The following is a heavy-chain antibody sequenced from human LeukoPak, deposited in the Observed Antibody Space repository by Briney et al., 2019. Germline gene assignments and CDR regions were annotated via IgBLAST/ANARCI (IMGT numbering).Heavy chain of an antibody. J-gene: IGHJ3*02. CDR1: ADSIGSHY. D-gene: IGHD3-22*01. Sequence: PSETLSLTCTVSADSIGSHYWSWIRKPPGKGLEWIGYIFYVGSTNYNPSLKSRVTISVDTSKNQFSLKLNSVTAADTAVYYCARDYYDSRGEAFDIWGQGTMVTVSS. V-gene: IGHV4-59*11. CDR3: ARDYYDSRGEAFDI. CDR2: IFYVGST.